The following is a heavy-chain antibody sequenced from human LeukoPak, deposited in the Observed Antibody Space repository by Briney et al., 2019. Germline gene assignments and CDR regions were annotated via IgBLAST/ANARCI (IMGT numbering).Heavy chain of an antibody. J-gene: IGHJ2*01. CDR1: GYPFISYA. Sequence: ASVKVSCKASGYPFISYAISWVRQAPGQGLEWMGGIIPIFGTANYAQKFQGRVTITADKSTSTAYMELSSLRSEDTAVYYCARDHTRIAAGHWYFDLWGRGTLVTVSS. D-gene: IGHD6-13*01. CDR2: IIPIFGTA. CDR3: ARDHTRIAAGHWYFDL. V-gene: IGHV1-69*06.